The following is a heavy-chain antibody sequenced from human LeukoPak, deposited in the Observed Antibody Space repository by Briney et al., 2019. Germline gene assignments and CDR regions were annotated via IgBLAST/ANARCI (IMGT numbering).Heavy chain of an antibody. V-gene: IGHV1-69*13. CDR3: ARVDGYNFEHWYFDL. CDR1: GGTFSSYA. Sequence: SVKVSCTASGGTFSSYAISWVRQAPGQGLEWMGGIIPIFGTANYAQKFQGRVTITADESTSTAYMELSSLRSEDTAVYYCARVDGYNFEHWYFDLWGRGTLVTVSS. D-gene: IGHD5-24*01. J-gene: IGHJ2*01. CDR2: IIPIFGTA.